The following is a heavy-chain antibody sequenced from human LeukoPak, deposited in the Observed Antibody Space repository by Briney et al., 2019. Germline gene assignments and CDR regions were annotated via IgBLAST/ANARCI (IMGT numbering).Heavy chain of an antibody. CDR1: GNTFTGFY. Sequence: GASVKVSCKASGNTFTGFYMHWVRQAPGQGLEWMGWINPNSGGTSYAQKFQGRVTMTRDTSISTAYMELSRLRSDDTAVYYCARETDSGYDLWGQGTLVTVSS. D-gene: IGHD5-12*01. V-gene: IGHV1-2*02. J-gene: IGHJ4*02. CDR2: INPNSGGT. CDR3: ARETDSGYDL.